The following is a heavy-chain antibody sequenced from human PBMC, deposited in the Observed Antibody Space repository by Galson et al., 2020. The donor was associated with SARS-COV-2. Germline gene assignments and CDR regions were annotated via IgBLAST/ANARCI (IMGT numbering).Heavy chain of an antibody. Sequence: SETLSLTCTVSAGSVGSSSYYWGWIRQPPGKGLDWIAGVYYTGNTYPNPPLKRRLTKSVDLAQDHSPLKLHSVTAADTAVYYCAGMWYSEYTSHWNPIWYFDLWGRGTLLTVSS. V-gene: IGHV4-39*06. CDR2: VYYTGNT. CDR3: AGMWYSEYTSHWNPIWYFDL. CDR1: AGSVGSSSYY. J-gene: IGHJ2*01. D-gene: IGHD1-1*01.